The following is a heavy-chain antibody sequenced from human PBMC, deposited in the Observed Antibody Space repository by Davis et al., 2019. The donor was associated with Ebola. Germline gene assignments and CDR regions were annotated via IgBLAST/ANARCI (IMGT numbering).Heavy chain of an antibody. D-gene: IGHD5-24*01. CDR3: ARDGMPAPYRRLQYVTLGGGYGMDV. CDR2: LSNVGGTK. Sequence: GGLLRPPCPALGSPFRNYWIHWARQPPAKGREGVSYLSNVGGTKNIAGSVKGRFTISRDNAKNSVYLQMGSLTAEDTAVYYCARDGMPAPYRRLQYVTLGGGYGMDVWGKGTTVTVSS. CDR1: GSPFRNYW. V-gene: IGHV3-11*01. J-gene: IGHJ6*04.